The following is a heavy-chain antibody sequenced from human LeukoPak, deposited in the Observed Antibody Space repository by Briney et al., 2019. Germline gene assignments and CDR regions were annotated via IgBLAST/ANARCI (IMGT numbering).Heavy chain of an antibody. CDR3: AKDGGTHFDH. CDR2: ISSSSSTI. Sequence: GGSLRLSCAASGFTFSSYSMNWVRQAPGKGLEWVSYISSSSSTIYYADSVKGRFTISRDNAKNSLTLHMNTLRADDTAVYYCAKDGGTHFDHWGQGTLVTVSS. V-gene: IGHV3-48*01. J-gene: IGHJ4*02. CDR1: GFTFSSYS. D-gene: IGHD1-26*01.